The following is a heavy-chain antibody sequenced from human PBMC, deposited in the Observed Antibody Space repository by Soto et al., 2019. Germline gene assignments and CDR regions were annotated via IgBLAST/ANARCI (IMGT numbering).Heavy chain of an antibody. CDR2: ISSSGSTI. CDR1: GFTFSDYY. Sequence: GGSLRLSCAASGFTFSDYYMSWIRQAPGKGLEWVSYISSSGSTIYYADPVKGRFTISRDNAKNSLYLQMNSLRAEDTAVYYCARAPSGYYYDSSGPIDAFDIWGQGTMVTVSS. J-gene: IGHJ3*02. CDR3: ARAPSGYYYDSSGPIDAFDI. D-gene: IGHD3-22*01. V-gene: IGHV3-11*01.